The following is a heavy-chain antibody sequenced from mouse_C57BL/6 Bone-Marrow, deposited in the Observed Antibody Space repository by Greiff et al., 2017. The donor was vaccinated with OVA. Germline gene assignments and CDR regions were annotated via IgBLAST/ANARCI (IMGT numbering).Heavy chain of an antibody. CDR3: ARRGTMVTTERYFDV. J-gene: IGHJ1*03. D-gene: IGHD2-2*01. CDR1: GYTFTSYW. Sequence: VQLQQSGAELVKPGASVKLSCKASGYTFTSYWMHWVKQRPGQGLEWIGMIHPNSGSTNYNEKFKSKATLTVDKSSSTAYMQLSSLTSEDSAVYYCARRGTMVTTERYFDVWGTGTTVTVSS. CDR2: IHPNSGST. V-gene: IGHV1-64*01.